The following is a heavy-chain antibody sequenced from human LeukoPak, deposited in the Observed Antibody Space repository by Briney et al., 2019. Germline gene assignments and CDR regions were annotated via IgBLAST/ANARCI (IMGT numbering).Heavy chain of an antibody. V-gene: IGHV3-48*01. D-gene: IGHD3-22*01. CDR1: GFTFSSYH. CDR3: ARAQYYSDSTGYYYLHY. Sequence: GGSLRLSCVGSGFTFSSYHMNWVRQAPRKGLEWVSYISSSSSTIYYADSVKGRFTISRDNAKNSLYLQTNSLRAEDTAVYYCARAQYYSDSTGYYYLHYWGQGTLVTVSS. CDR2: ISSSSSTI. J-gene: IGHJ4*02.